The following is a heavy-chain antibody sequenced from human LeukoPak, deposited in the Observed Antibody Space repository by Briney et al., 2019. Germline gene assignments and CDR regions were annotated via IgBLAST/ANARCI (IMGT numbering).Heavy chain of an antibody. CDR2: ISGSGDNT. V-gene: IGHV3-23*01. CDR1: GFTFSSYA. Sequence: GGSLRLSCAASGFTFSSYAMSWVRQAPGKGLEWVSTISGSGDNTYHTNSVKGRFTISRDNSNNTLYLQVNSLRAEDTAVYYCAKLSGTAYSSSTNWGQGTLVTVSS. CDR3: AKLSGTAYSSSTN. J-gene: IGHJ4*02. D-gene: IGHD6-6*01.